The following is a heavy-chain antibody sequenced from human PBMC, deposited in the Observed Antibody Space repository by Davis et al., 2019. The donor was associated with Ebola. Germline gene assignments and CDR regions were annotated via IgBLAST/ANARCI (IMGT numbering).Heavy chain of an antibody. D-gene: IGHD7-27*01. V-gene: IGHV3-7*01. J-gene: IGHJ6*02. CDR3: ARERRLGMVGSWGMDV. CDR2: IKQDGSEK. CDR1: GFTFSSYC. Sequence: GGSLRLSCAASGFTFSSYCMSWVRQPPGKGLEWVANIKQDGSEKYYVDPVKGRCTISRDNAKNSLYLQMNSLRAEDTAVYYCARERRLGMVGSWGMDVWGQGTTVTVSS.